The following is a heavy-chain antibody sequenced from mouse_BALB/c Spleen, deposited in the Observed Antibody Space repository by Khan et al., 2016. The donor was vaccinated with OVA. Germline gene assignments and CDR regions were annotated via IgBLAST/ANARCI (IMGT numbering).Heavy chain of an antibody. D-gene: IGHD4-1*01. J-gene: IGHJ3*01. V-gene: IGHV1-4*01. Sequence: QIQLVQSGAELARPGASVKMSCKASGYTFTSYTMHWVKQRPGQGLEWIGYINPSSGYTNYNQKFKDKATLTADKSSSTAYMQLSSLTSEDSAVYYWAREGTGAWFAYWGQGTLVTVSA. CDR2: INPSSGYT. CDR1: GYTFTSYT. CDR3: AREGTGAWFAY.